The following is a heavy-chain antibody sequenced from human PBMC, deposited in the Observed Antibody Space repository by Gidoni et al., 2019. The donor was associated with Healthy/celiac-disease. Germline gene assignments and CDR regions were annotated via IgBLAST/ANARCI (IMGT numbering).Heavy chain of an antibody. CDR2: ISDDGSNK. J-gene: IGHJ4*02. Sequence: GGVVQPGKSLRLSCAASGFTFSSYGIHWVRQAPGKGLDGVAVISDDGSNKYYADSVKGLFTISRDNSKNTLYLQMNSLRAEDTAVYYCAKDLYYGSGSYSPDYWGQGTLVTVSS. CDR3: AKDLYYGSGSYSPDY. D-gene: IGHD3-10*01. CDR1: GFTFSSYG. V-gene: IGHV3-30*18.